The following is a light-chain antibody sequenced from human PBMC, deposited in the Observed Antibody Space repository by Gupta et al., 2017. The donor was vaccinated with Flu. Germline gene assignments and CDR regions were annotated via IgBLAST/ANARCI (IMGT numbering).Light chain of an antibody. J-gene: IGKJ2*01. Sequence: DVVMTQSLTYLPVTPGQPASISCSPSESLIHRDGSTYLTWFHQRPGQSPRRLIYKVANRASGGPDRCCGGWSGADVTLIISRMQPDDVGVEYCMQTSHWPYTFGQGTNLEIK. CDR3: MQTSHWPYT. V-gene: IGKV2-30*02. CDR1: ESLIHRDGSTY. CDR2: KVA.